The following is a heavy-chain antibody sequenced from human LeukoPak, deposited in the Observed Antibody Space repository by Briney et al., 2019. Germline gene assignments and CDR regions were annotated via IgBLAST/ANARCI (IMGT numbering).Heavy chain of an antibody. J-gene: IGHJ4*02. CDR3: ARDRTGAY. CDR2: IYYSGST. D-gene: IGHD3-10*01. CDR1: GGSISRYY. Sequence: PSETLSLTCTVAGGSISRYYWSWIRQPPGKGLEWIGYIYYSGSTNYNPSLKSRVTISVDTSKNQFSLKLNSVTAADTAVYYCARDRTGAYWGQGTLVTVSS. V-gene: IGHV4-59*01.